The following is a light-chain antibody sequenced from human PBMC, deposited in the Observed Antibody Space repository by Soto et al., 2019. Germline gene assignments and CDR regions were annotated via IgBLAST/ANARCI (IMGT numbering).Light chain of an antibody. J-gene: IGLJ1*01. CDR2: YDD. CDR1: SSNIGNNV. V-gene: IGLV1-36*01. Sequence: QSVLTQPPSVSEAPRQRVTISCSGSSSNIGNNVVNWYQQLPGKAPKLLIYYDDLLPSGVSDRFSGSKSGTSASLAISGPQSEDEADYYCAAREDSLNLYVFGTGTKVTVL. CDR3: AAREDSLNLYV.